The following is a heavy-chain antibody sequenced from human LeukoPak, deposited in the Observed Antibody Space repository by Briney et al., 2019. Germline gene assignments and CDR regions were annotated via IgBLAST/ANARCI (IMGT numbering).Heavy chain of an antibody. Sequence: ASVKVSRKSSGYTFTSYYMHWVRQAPGQGLEWMGIINPSGGSTSYAQKFQGRVTMTRDTSTSTAYMELSSLRSEDTAVYYCAREGKGGNYVGYFDYWGQGTLVTVSS. CDR2: INPSGGST. D-gene: IGHD4-11*01. CDR3: AREGKGGNYVGYFDY. V-gene: IGHV1-46*01. J-gene: IGHJ4*02. CDR1: GYTFTSYY.